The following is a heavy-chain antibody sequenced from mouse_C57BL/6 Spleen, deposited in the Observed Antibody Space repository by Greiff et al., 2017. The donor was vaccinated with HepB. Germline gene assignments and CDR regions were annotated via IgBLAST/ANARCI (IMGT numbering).Heavy chain of an antibody. Sequence: QVQLQQPGAELVRPGSSVKLSCKASGYTFTSYWMHWVKQRPIQGLEWIGNIDPSDSETHYNQKFKDKATLTVDKSSSTAYMQLSSLTSEDSAVYYCARAVYDGYYLRSFDYWGQGTTLTVSS. J-gene: IGHJ2*01. V-gene: IGHV1-52*01. CDR3: ARAVYDGYYLRSFDY. CDR1: GYTFTSYW. D-gene: IGHD2-3*01. CDR2: IDPSDSET.